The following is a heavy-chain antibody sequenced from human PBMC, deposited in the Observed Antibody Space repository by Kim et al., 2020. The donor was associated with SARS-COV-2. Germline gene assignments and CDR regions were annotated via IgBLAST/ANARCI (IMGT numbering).Heavy chain of an antibody. CDR2: SDGRK. Sequence: SDGRKSSAQKFQGRVTMTRDTSTSTVYMELSSLRSEDTAVYYCASLFAELWGQGTLVTVSS. CDR3: ASLFAEL. J-gene: IGHJ4*02. D-gene: IGHD1-7*01. V-gene: IGHV1-46*01.